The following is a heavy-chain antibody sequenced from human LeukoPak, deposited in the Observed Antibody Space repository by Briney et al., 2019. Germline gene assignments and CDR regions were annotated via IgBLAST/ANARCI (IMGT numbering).Heavy chain of an antibody. CDR2: INPNSGAT. Sequence: ASVKVSCKASGYTFTGCYMHWVRQAPGQGLEWMGWINPNSGATNYPKKFQGRATMTRDPSISTAYMALSRLRDDDTAVYYCARGYSSGWYYLHYWGQGTLVTVSS. J-gene: IGHJ4*02. D-gene: IGHD6-19*01. CDR3: ARGYSSGWYYLHY. V-gene: IGHV1-2*02. CDR1: GYTFTGCY.